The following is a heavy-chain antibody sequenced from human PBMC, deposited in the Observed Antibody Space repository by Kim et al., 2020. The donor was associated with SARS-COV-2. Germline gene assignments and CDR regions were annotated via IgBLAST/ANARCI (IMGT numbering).Heavy chain of an antibody. Sequence: GGSLRLSCAASGFTFSGSAMHWVRQASGKGLEWVGRIRSKANSYATAYAASVKGRFTISRDDSKNTAYLQMNSLKTEDTAVYYCTRHTIGREQWLVQEGNYYYYGMDVWGQGTTVTVSS. CDR1: GFTFSGSA. D-gene: IGHD6-19*01. CDR2: IRSKANSYAT. V-gene: IGHV3-73*01. CDR3: TRHTIGREQWLVQEGNYYYYGMDV. J-gene: IGHJ6*02.